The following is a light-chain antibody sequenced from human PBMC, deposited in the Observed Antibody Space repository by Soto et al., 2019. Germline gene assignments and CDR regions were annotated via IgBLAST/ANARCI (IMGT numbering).Light chain of an antibody. CDR1: SSDVGSYNL. V-gene: IGLV2-23*01. CDR3: CSYAGSSTLVV. J-gene: IGLJ2*01. Sequence: QSVLTQPASVSGSPGQSITISCTGTSSDVGSYNLVSWYQQHPGKAPKLMIYEGSKRPSGVSNRFSGSKSGNTASLTISGLQXEDEADYYCCSYAGSSTLVVFGGGTKLTVL. CDR2: EGS.